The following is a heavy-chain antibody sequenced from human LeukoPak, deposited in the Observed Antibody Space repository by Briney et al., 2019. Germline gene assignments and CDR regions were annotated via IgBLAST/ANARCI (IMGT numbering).Heavy chain of an antibody. J-gene: IGHJ4*02. D-gene: IGHD6-19*01. V-gene: IGHV4-34*01. Sequence: GSLRLSCAASGFTFSSYAMSWVRQAPGKGLEWIGEINHSGSTNYNPSLKSRVTISVDTSKNQFSLKLSSVTAADTAVYYCARQRVAGTFDYWGQGTLVTVSS. CDR2: INHSGST. CDR1: GFTFSSYA. CDR3: ARQRVAGTFDY.